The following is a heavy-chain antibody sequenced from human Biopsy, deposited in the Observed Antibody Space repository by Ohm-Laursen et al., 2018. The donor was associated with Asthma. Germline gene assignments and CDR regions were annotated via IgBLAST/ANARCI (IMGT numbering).Heavy chain of an antibody. CDR2: IFWDDYN. CDR1: GFSLRTPGVG. J-gene: IGHJ5*02. V-gene: IGHV2-5*02. Sequence: TQTLTLTCSFSGFSLRTPGVGVGWTRQSPGKALEWLALIFWDDYNLFRPSLKRRLTITKDPSKNQVVLTMTKMDPVDSGTYYCSLSQDSGFDDHSPSWFDPWGQGTLVTVSS. D-gene: IGHD3-9*01. CDR3: SLSQDSGFDDHSPSWFDP.